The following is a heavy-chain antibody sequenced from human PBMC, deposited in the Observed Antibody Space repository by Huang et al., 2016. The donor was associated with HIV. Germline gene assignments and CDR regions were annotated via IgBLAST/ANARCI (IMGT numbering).Heavy chain of an antibody. V-gene: IGHV4-59*02. J-gene: IGHJ5*02. CDR2: VYDSGTT. CDR1: GDSVSSHY. CDR3: VRDQGRLAVGGIDNWFDP. D-gene: IGHD6-19*01. Sequence: GPGLVKPSETLSLSCTVSGDSVSSHYWGWIRHPPGKGLEWIGTVYDSGTTKYNPRLKSRITISVDTSKNGFSLNITSVSAADTAMYFCVRDQGRLAVGGIDNWFDPWGQEPWSPSP.